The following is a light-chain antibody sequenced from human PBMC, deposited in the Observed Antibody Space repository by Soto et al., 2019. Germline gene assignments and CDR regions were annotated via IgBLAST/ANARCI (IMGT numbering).Light chain of an antibody. V-gene: IGLV6-57*04. CDR1: SGSIASKY. CDR3: QSYDSSNHVV. Sequence: NFMLTQPHSVSESPGKTVTISCTRSSGSIASKYVQWYQQRPGSAPTTVIYEDNQRPSGVPDRFSGSNDSSSNSASLTISGLKTEDEADYYCQSYDSSNHVVFGGGTKLTVL. CDR2: EDN. J-gene: IGLJ2*01.